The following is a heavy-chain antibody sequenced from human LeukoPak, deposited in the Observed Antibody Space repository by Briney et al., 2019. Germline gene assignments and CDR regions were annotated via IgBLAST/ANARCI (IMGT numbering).Heavy chain of an antibody. Sequence: SETLSLTCTVSGGSISSTNYYWGWIRQPPGKGLEWIGSIYYSGNTYYTPSLKSRVTISVDTSKNQFSLKLNSVTAADTAVFYCARLWCSRNTFDIWGQGTMVTVSS. D-gene: IGHD4/OR15-4a*01. CDR2: IYYSGNT. V-gene: IGHV4-39*01. CDR3: ARLWCSRNTFDI. CDR1: GGSISSTNYY. J-gene: IGHJ3*02.